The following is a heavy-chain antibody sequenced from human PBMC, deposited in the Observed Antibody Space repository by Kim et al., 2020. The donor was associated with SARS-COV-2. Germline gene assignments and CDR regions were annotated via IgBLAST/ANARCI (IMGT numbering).Heavy chain of an antibody. Sequence: SGPTLVNPTQTLTLTCTFSGFSLGTSGMCVSWIRQPPGKALEWLARIDWDDDKYYSTSLKTRLTISKDTSKNQVVLTMTNMDPVDTATYYCARIRCYCSSTSCQAAYFDYWGQGTLVTVSS. CDR2: IDWDDDK. D-gene: IGHD2-2*01. CDR3: ARIRCYCSSTSCQAAYFDY. V-gene: IGHV2-70*11. CDR1: GFSLGTSGMC. J-gene: IGHJ4*02.